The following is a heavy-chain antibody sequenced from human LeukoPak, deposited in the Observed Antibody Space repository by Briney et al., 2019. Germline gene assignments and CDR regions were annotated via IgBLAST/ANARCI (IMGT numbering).Heavy chain of an antibody. CDR2: IYHSGST. J-gene: IGHJ5*02. Sequence: SEALSLTCTVSGYSISSGYYWGWIRQPPGKGLEWIGSIYHSGSTYYNPSLKSRVTISVDTSKNQFSLKLSSVTAADTAVYYCARSIVGATRWFDPWGQGTLVTVSS. V-gene: IGHV4-38-2*02. CDR1: GYSISSGYY. D-gene: IGHD1-26*01. CDR3: ARSIVGATRWFDP.